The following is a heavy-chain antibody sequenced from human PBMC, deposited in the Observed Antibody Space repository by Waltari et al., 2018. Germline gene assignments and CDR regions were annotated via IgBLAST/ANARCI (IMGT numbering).Heavy chain of an antibody. CDR3: AKDRIRADYYDSTFDAFDI. J-gene: IGHJ3*02. CDR1: GFTFDDYA. Sequence: EVQLVESGGGLVQPGRSLRLSCAASGFTFDDYAMHWVRQAPGKGLEWVSGISWNSGSIGCADSVKGRFTISRDNAKNSLYLQMNSLRAEDTALYYCAKDRIRADYYDSTFDAFDIWGQGTMVTVSS. CDR2: ISWNSGSI. D-gene: IGHD3-22*01. V-gene: IGHV3-9*01.